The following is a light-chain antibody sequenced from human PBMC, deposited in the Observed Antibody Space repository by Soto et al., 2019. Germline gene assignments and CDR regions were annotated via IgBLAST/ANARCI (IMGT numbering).Light chain of an antibody. CDR3: QQYGSSPRT. CDR2: GAS. J-gene: IGKJ4*01. V-gene: IGKV3-20*01. CDR1: QSVSSNY. Sequence: EIVLAQSPGTLSLSPGERATLSCRASQSVSSNYLAWYQQKPGQAPRLLIYGASSRATGIPDRFSGSGSGTGFTLTISRLEPEDFAVYYCQQYGSSPRTFGGGTKVVIK.